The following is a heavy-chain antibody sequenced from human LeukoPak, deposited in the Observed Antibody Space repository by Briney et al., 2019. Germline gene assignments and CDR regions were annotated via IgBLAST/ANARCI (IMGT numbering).Heavy chain of an antibody. Sequence: PGESLRLSCAASGFTFSSYWMSWVRQAPGKGLEWVANIKKDGSEKYYVDSVKGRFTISRDNAKNSLYLQMNSLRAEDTAVYYCAREGGLYCSTNACYYDYWGQGTLVTVSS. CDR3: AREGGLYCSTNACYYDY. J-gene: IGHJ4*02. D-gene: IGHD2-2*01. CDR1: GFTFSSYW. V-gene: IGHV3-7*01. CDR2: IKKDGSEK.